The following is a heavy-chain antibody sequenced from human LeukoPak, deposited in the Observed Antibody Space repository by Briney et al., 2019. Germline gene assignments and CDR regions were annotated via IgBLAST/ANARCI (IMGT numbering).Heavy chain of an antibody. CDR1: GFTFSSYA. V-gene: IGHV3-23*01. D-gene: IGHD1-26*01. CDR2: ISTSGGST. Sequence: GGSLRLSCAASGFTFSSYAMSWVRQAPGKGLEWVSGISTSGGSTYYTDSVKGRFTISRDNSKKTLYLQMNCLRAEDTAVYYCAKDPFVFESGSYLIDYWGQGTLVTVSS. J-gene: IGHJ4*02. CDR3: AKDPFVFESGSYLIDY.